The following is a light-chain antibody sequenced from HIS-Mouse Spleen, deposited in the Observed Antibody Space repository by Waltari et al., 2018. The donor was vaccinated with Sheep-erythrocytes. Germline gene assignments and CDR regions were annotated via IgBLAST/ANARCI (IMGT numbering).Light chain of an antibody. J-gene: IGLJ3*02. V-gene: IGLV2-23*01. CDR1: SSDVGGYNY. CDR2: EGS. Sequence: QSALTQPRSVSGSPGQSVTISCTGTSSDVGGYNYVSWYQQHPGKAPKLMIYEGSKWPSGVSNRFSGSKSGNTASLTISGLQAEDEADYYCCSYAGSSTPWVFGGGTKLTVL. CDR3: CSYAGSSTPWV.